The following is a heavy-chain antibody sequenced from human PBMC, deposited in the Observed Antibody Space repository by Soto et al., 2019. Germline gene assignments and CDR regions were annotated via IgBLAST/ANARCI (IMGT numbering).Heavy chain of an antibody. CDR2: IIPIFGTA. D-gene: IGHD5-12*01. Sequence: QVQLVQSGAEVKKPGSSVKVSCKASGGTFSSYAISWVRQAPGQGLEWMGGIIPIFGTANYAQKFQGRVTITADKSTSTAYMELSSLRSEETAVYYCGRDNAERATIGGGFDYWGQGTLVTVSS. V-gene: IGHV1-69*06. CDR1: GGTFSSYA. CDR3: GRDNAERATIGGGFDY. J-gene: IGHJ4*02.